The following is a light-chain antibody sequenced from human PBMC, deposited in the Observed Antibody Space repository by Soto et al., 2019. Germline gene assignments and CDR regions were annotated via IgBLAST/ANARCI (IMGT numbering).Light chain of an antibody. Sequence: EIVMTQSPATLSVSPGERATLSCRASQSVDSNLAWYQQRPGQAPRLLISGASTRASTIPARFSGSGSGTEFTLTISSLQSEDFAISYCQQYNNWPRTFGQGTKVDIK. CDR2: GAS. CDR1: QSVDSN. CDR3: QQYNNWPRT. J-gene: IGKJ1*01. V-gene: IGKV3-15*01.